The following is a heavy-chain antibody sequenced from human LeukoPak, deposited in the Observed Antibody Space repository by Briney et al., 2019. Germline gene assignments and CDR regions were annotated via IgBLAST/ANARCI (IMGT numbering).Heavy chain of an antibody. CDR2: IIPILGIA. Sequence: SVKVSCKASGGTFSSYAISWVRQAPGQGLEWMGRIIPILGIANYAQKFQGRVTMTRDTSTSTVYMELSSLRSEDTAVYYCARNLLAGIAAAGTDYWGQGTLVTVSS. J-gene: IGHJ4*02. CDR1: GGTFSSYA. D-gene: IGHD6-13*01. CDR3: ARNLLAGIAAAGTDY. V-gene: IGHV1-69*04.